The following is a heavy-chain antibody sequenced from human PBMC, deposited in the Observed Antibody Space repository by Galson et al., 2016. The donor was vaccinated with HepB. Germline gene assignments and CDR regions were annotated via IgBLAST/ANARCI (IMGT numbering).Heavy chain of an antibody. CDR1: GGSMTTYY. J-gene: IGHJ3*02. D-gene: IGHD2-15*01. Sequence: SETLSLTCTVSGGSMTTYYWSWIRQPPGKGLEWIGYIYYTGKTDFNPSLKSRVTISVDTSRTQFSLKLNSVTAADTAAYYCARDLYRDRGYCSGANCHSNAFDIWGQGTMVTVSP. V-gene: IGHV4-59*01. CDR3: ARDLYRDRGYCSGANCHSNAFDI. CDR2: IYYTGKT.